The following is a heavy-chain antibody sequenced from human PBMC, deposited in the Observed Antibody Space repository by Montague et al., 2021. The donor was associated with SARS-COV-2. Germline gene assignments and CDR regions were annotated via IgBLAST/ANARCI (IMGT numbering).Heavy chain of an antibody. Sequence: SETLSLTCTVSGGSISSSSYYWGWIRQPPGKGLEWIGSIYYSGSTYYNPSLKSRVTISVDTSKNQFSQKLSSVTAADTAVYYCARHHPSITIFGVVTIGSWFDPWGQGTLVTVSS. V-gene: IGHV4-39*01. J-gene: IGHJ5*02. CDR2: IYYSGST. CDR1: GGSISSSSYY. D-gene: IGHD3-3*01. CDR3: ARHHPSITIFGVVTIGSWFDP.